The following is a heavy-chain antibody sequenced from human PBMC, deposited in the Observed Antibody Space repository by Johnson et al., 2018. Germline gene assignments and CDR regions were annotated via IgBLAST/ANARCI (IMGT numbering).Heavy chain of an antibody. D-gene: IGHD6-6*01. J-gene: IGHJ6*03. V-gene: IGHV4-34*01. CDR3: ARAGRVAGRGKYMDV. CDR1: GGSFSGYY. Sequence: QVQLQQWGAGLLKPSETLSLTCAVYGGSFSGYYWSWIRQPPGKGLEWIGEINHSGSTNYNPSLKRRVTISVDTSKKQFSLKLSSVTAADTAVYYCARAGRVAGRGKYMDVWGKGTTVTVSS. CDR2: INHSGST.